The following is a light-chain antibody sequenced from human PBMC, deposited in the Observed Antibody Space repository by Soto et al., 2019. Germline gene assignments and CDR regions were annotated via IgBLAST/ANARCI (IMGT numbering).Light chain of an antibody. Sequence: DVQMTQSPSTLSASVGDRVTITCRASQSIGLWLAWYQEKPGKAPKPLVYDASSLQTGVSSRFSGSGSGTEFTLTISNLKPDDFATYSCHQYSVFPLRFGKGTKVDIK. CDR2: DAS. J-gene: IGKJ1*01. CDR3: HQYSVFPLR. V-gene: IGKV1-5*01. CDR1: QSIGLW.